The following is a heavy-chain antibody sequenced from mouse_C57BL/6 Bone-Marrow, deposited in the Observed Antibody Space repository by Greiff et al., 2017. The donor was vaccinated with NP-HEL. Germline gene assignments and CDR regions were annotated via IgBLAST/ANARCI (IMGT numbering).Heavy chain of an antibody. CDR2: IYPRSGNT. J-gene: IGHJ4*01. Sequence: QVQLQQSGAELARPGASVKLSCKASGYTFTSYGISWVKQRPGQGLEWIGEIYPRSGNTYYNEKFKGKATLTADKSSSTAYMELRSLTSEDSAVYFCARDRLDAMDYWGQGTSVTVSS. CDR1: GYTFTSYG. CDR3: ARDRLDAMDY. V-gene: IGHV1-81*01. D-gene: IGHD2-14*01.